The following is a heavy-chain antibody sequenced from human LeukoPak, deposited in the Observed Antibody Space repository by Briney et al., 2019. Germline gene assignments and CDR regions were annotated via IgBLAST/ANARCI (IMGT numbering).Heavy chain of an antibody. D-gene: IGHD5-12*01. J-gene: IGHJ4*02. CDR2: IYPGDSDT. CDR1: GYTFTRYW. V-gene: IGHV5-51*01. CDR3: ARVSRSRRSGYTSGVLY. Sequence: GESLKISCKASGYTFTRYWIGWVRQVPGKGLEWMGIIYPGDSDTTYSPSFRGQVTISADKSSSIIYLQWSSLKASDTAMYYCARVSRSRRSGYTSGVLYWGQGTLVTVSS.